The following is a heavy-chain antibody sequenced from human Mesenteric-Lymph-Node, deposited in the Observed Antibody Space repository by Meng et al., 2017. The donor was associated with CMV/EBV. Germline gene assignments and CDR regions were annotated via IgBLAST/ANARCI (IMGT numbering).Heavy chain of an antibody. V-gene: IGHV3-74*01. CDR2: INADGSTT. CDR3: AKDPLGYCSSTSCYSYGMDV. D-gene: IGHD2-2*02. J-gene: IGHJ6*02. CDR1: GFTLSSYW. Sequence: GESLKISCAASGFTLSSYWMHWVRQVPGKGLVWVSRINADGSTTNYADSVKGRFTISRDNSKNTLYLQMNSLRAEDTAVYYCAKDPLGYCSSTSCYSYGMDVWGQGTTVTVSS.